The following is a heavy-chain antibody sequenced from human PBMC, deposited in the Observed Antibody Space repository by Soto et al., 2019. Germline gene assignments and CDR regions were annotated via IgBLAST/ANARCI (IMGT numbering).Heavy chain of an antibody. CDR1: PFTFSNYW. Sequence: EVQLVESGGGLVQPGGSLRLSSPAPPFTFSNYWMHWVRQAPGKGPVWVSRINTDGSTTNYADSVKGRFTISRDNAKNTLYLQTNSLGAEDTAVYYCARDLGGYASHWGQGTLVTVSS. CDR2: INTDGSTT. CDR3: ARDLGGYASH. D-gene: IGHD3-16*01. J-gene: IGHJ4*02. V-gene: IGHV3-74*01.